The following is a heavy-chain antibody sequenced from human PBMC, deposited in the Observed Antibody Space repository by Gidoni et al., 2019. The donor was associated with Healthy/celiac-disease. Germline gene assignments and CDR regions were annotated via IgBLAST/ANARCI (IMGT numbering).Heavy chain of an antibody. CDR2: FDPEDGET. V-gene: IGHV1-24*01. CDR3: ATGGVVTGGSYWYFDL. Sequence: QVQLVQSGAEVKKPGASVKVSCKVSGYTLTELSMHWVRQAPGKGLEWRGGFDPEDGETIYAQKFQGRVTMTEDTSTDTAYMELSSLRSEDTAVYYCATGGVVTGGSYWYFDLWGRGTLVTVSS. J-gene: IGHJ2*01. D-gene: IGHD2-21*02. CDR1: GYTLTELS.